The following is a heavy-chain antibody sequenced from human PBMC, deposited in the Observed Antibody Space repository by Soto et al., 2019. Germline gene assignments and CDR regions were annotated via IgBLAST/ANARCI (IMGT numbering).Heavy chain of an antibody. J-gene: IGHJ6*03. CDR3: ARDPGYCSGGICYRYMDV. CDR2: IHSGSSA. D-gene: IGHD2-15*01. Sequence: EMQLVESGGGLVNPGGSLRLSCAASGLIVNNNYMNWVRQAPGKGLEWVSVIHSGSSASYADSVMGRFTISRHNSKNMVYLQMNSLRVEDTAVYYCARDPGYCSGGICYRYMDVWGKGTTVTVSS. V-gene: IGHV3-53*04. CDR1: GLIVNNNY.